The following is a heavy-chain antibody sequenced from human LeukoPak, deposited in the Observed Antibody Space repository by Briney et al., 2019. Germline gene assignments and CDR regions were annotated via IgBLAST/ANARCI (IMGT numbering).Heavy chain of an antibody. V-gene: IGHV4-59*01. CDR3: ARGGGVGSTSLDY. CDR2: FYNSEST. CDR1: AGSITSFY. D-gene: IGHD3-16*01. J-gene: IGHJ4*02. Sequence: SETLSLTRIVSAGSITSFYWGWISPRPGNGLEWIGFFYNSESTYINPSLKSRVTISADTSKNQFSLKVDALTAADTAICYCARGGGVGSTSLDYWGQGILVTVSS.